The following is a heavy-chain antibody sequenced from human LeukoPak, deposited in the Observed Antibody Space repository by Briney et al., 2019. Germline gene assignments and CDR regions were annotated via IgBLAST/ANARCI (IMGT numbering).Heavy chain of an antibody. CDR2: IYYSGNT. J-gene: IGHJ4*02. CDR3: ARQTGSGLFILP. D-gene: IGHD3/OR15-3a*01. V-gene: IGHV4-39*01. Sequence: WVRQAPGKGLEGIGSIYYSGNTYYNASLKSQVSISIDTSKNQFSLRLTSVTAADTAVYYCARQTGSGLFILPGGQGTLVTVSS.